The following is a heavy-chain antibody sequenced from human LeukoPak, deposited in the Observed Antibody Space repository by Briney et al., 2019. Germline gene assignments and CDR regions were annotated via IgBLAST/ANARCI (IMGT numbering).Heavy chain of an antibody. D-gene: IGHD2-2*01. J-gene: IGHJ4*02. Sequence: QPGGSLRLSCAASGFTFSSYEMNWVRQAPGKGLEWVSYITSSGSTIYYADSVKGRFTISRDNAKKSLYLQMNSLRAEDTAVCYCARRSSRRFDYWGQGTLVTVSS. V-gene: IGHV3-48*03. CDR1: GFTFSSYE. CDR3: ARRSSRRFDY. CDR2: ITSSGSTI.